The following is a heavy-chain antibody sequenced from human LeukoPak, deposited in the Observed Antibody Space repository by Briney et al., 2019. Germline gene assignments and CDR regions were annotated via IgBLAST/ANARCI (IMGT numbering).Heavy chain of an antibody. J-gene: IGHJ4*02. CDR2: IIPIFGTA. CDR1: GGTFSSYA. Sequence: GASVKVSCKASGGTFSSYAISWVRQAPGQGLEWMGGIIPIFGTANYAQKFQGRVTITADESTSTAYMELSSLRSEDTAVYYCARGDDSSGYWAQGYFDYWGQGTLVTVSS. V-gene: IGHV1-69*13. D-gene: IGHD3-22*01. CDR3: ARGDDSSGYWAQGYFDY.